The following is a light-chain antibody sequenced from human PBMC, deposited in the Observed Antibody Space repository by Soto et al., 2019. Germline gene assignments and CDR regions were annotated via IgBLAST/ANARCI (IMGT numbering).Light chain of an antibody. CDR1: QSVSSSY. CDR3: QQYGSSPPT. J-gene: IGKJ2*01. Sequence: EMVLTQSPDTLSLSPGERATLSCRASQSVSSSYLAWYQQKLGQAPRLLIYGASTRATGIPDRFSGSGSGTAFTLTVSRLEPEDFAVFYCQQYGSSPPTFGQGTKLEIK. CDR2: GAS. V-gene: IGKV3-20*01.